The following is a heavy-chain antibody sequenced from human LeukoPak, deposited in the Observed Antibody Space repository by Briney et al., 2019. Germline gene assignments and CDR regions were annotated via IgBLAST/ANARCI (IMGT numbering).Heavy chain of an antibody. CDR2: ISWDGGTT. J-gene: IGHJ4*02. CDR1: GFTFDDYT. Sequence: QPGGSLRLSCAASGFTFDDYTMHWVRQAPGKGLEWVSLISWDGGTTYYADSVKGRFTISRDNSKNSLYLQMNSLRTEDTALYYCTGDGALQGYWGQGTLVTVSS. CDR3: TGDGALQGY. D-gene: IGHD1-26*01. V-gene: IGHV3-43*01.